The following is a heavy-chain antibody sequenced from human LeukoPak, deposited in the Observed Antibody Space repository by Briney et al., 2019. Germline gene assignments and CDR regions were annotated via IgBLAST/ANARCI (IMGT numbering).Heavy chain of an antibody. CDR3: ARYLGSGWYDYYYYYGMDV. CDR1: GGSISGADYY. Sequence: SQTLSLTCTVSGGSISGADYYWSWIRQPPGKGLEWIGSIYYSGSTYYNPSLKSRVTISVDTSKNQFSLKLSSVTAADTAVYYCARYLGSGWYDYYYYYGMDVWGQGTTVTVSS. V-gene: IGHV4-39*01. CDR2: IYYSGST. J-gene: IGHJ6*02. D-gene: IGHD6-19*01.